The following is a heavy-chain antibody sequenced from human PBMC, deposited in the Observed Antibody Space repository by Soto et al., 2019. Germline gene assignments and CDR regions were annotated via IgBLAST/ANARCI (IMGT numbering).Heavy chain of an antibody. V-gene: IGHV3-23*01. CDR1: GFGLNYYA. Sequence: QLLESGGGLVHPEGSLRLSCAASGFGLNYYAMTWVRQAAGKGLEGVSSVSASGAKTRYADSVKGRFTISRDNSKNTLHLQMNGLRAEDSATYYCAKDYGDYPGYDGFDVWGHGTMVTVSS. CDR3: AKDYGDYPGYDGFDV. D-gene: IGHD4-17*01. CDR2: VSASGAKT. J-gene: IGHJ3*01.